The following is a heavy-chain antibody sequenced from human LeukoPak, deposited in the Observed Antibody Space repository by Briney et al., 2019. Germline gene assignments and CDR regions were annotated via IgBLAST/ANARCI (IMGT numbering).Heavy chain of an antibody. CDR2: ISGGGSTI. J-gene: IGHJ4*02. Sequence: PGGSLRLSCAASGFTFSNYEMNWVRQAPGKGLEWVSYISGGGSTIYYADSVKGRFTISRDNAKNSLYLQMNSLRAEDTAVYYCARDHADPQFGGGDSDYWGQGTLVTVSS. D-gene: IGHD3-16*01. CDR3: ARDHADPQFGGGDSDY. CDR1: GFTFSNYE. V-gene: IGHV3-48*03.